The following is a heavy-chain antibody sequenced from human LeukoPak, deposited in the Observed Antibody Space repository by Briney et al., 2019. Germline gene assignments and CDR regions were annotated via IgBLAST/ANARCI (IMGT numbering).Heavy chain of an antibody. J-gene: IGHJ4*02. V-gene: IGHV3-21*03. Sequence: GGSLRLSCVASGFTFSSYSMNWVRQAPGKGLEWVSSISSSSSYIYYADSVKGRFTISRDNAKNSLYLQMNSLRAEDTAVYYCARDDSPSADVSIVVVTAIDYWGQGTLVTVSS. D-gene: IGHD2-21*02. CDR2: ISSSSSYI. CDR1: GFTFSSYS. CDR3: ARDDSPSADVSIVVVTAIDY.